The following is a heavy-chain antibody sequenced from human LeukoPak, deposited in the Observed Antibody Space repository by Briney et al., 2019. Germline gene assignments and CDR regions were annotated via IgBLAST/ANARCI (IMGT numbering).Heavy chain of an antibody. V-gene: IGHV1-69*13. CDR3: ARVPYGSGSPGAY. J-gene: IGHJ4*02. D-gene: IGHD3-10*01. CDR2: IIPIFGTA. Sequence: GASVKVSCKASGYTFTNYAISWVRQAPGQGLEWMGGIIPIFGTANYAQKFQGRVTITADESTSTAYMELSSLRSEDTAVYYCARVPYGSGSPGAYWGQGTLVTVSS. CDR1: GYTFTNYA.